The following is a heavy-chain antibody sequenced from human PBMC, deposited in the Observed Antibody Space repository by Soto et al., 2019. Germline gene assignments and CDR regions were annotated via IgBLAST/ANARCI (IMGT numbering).Heavy chain of an antibody. Sequence: SETLSLTYTVSVPSISSYYWSWIRRHPTKGLEWIGYIYYSGSTYYNPSLKSRVTISVDTSKNQFSLKLSSVTAADTAVYYCARVNPYLRYFDWSSDYWGQGTLVTVLL. CDR1: VPSISSYY. D-gene: IGHD3-9*01. J-gene: IGHJ4*02. V-gene: IGHV4-59*06. CDR2: IYYSGST. CDR3: ARVNPYLRYFDWSSDY.